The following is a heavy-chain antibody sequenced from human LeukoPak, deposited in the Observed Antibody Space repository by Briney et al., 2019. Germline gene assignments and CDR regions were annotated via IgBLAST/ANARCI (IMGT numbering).Heavy chain of an antibody. V-gene: IGHV3-21*01. CDR3: ARGPRNSSSYQYFQH. J-gene: IGHJ1*01. Sequence: GGSLRLSCAASGFTFSTYSMNRVRQAPGKGLEWVSSISSSSAYIYCADSEKGRFTISRGNAKNSLYLQMNSLRVEDTAVYYCARGPRNSSSYQYFQHWGQGTLVTVSS. D-gene: IGHD6-13*01. CDR1: GFTFSTYS. CDR2: ISSSSAYI.